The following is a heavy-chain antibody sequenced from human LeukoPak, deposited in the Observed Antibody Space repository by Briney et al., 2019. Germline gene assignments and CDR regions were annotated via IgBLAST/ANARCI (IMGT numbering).Heavy chain of an antibody. D-gene: IGHD2-15*01. CDR1: GFTFSSYG. CDR3: ARARVAAYNWFDP. Sequence: PGRSLRLSCAASGFTFSSYGMHWVRQAPGKGLEWVAVIWYDGSNKYYADSVKGRFTISRDNSKNTLYLQMDSLRAEDTAVNYCARARVAAYNWFDPWGQGTLVTVSS. J-gene: IGHJ5*02. V-gene: IGHV3-33*01. CDR2: IWYDGSNK.